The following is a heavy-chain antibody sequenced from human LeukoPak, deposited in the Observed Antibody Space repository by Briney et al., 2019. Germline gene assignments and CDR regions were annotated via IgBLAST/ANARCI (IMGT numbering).Heavy chain of an antibody. CDR1: GFTLSDYW. D-gene: IGHD3-16*01. V-gene: IGHV3-23*01. Sequence: GGSLRLSCTASGFTLSDYWMTWVRQAPGKGLEWVSAISGSGGSTYYADSVKGRFTISRDNSKNTLYLQMNSLRAEDTAVYYCGFGYYYYGMDVWGQGTTVTVSS. J-gene: IGHJ6*02. CDR2: ISGSGGST. CDR3: GFGYYYYGMDV.